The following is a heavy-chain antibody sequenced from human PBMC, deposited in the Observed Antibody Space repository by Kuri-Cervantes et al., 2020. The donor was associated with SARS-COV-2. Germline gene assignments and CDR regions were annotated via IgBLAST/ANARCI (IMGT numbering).Heavy chain of an antibody. V-gene: IGHV3-30*18. Sequence: GGSLRLSCAASGFNFSRTDMHWVRQAPGKGLEWVAVISHDGKNKKCIASGKGRFTISRDNSQNTLYLHMKSLRSEDTAMYYCAKGGYSSSWYSDYWGQGTLVTVSS. CDR2: ISHDGKNK. CDR1: GFNFSRTD. J-gene: IGHJ4*02. CDR3: AKGGYSSSWYSDY. D-gene: IGHD6-13*01.